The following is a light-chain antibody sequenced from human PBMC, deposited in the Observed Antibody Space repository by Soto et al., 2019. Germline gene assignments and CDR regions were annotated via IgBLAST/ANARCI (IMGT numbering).Light chain of an antibody. J-gene: IGKJ1*01. CDR3: QHYSVYSRT. CDR2: KAS. CDR1: QSIDTW. Sequence: DIQMDRCPSCLSAYVRNRVTITCRASQSIDTWLAWYQQKPGKAPKLLIYKASNLDSGVPSRFSGSGSGTEFTLSISSLQPDDFATYYCQHYSVYSRTFGQGTKVDIK. V-gene: IGKV1-5*03.